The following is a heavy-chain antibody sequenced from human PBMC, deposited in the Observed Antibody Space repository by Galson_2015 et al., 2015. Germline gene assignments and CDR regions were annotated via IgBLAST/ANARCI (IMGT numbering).Heavy chain of an antibody. D-gene: IGHD3-10*01. CDR1: GYTFTNYD. Sequence: SVKVSCKASGYTFTNYDINWVRQATGQGLEWMGWMNPKSGNTGSAQKFQGRLTMTRNTSISTAYMELSSLRSEDTAVYYCARTTYSDSDIYYAQYSEYRGQGALVTVSS. J-gene: IGHJ4*02. CDR2: MNPKSGNT. V-gene: IGHV1-8*01. CDR3: ARTTYSDSDIYYAQYSEY.